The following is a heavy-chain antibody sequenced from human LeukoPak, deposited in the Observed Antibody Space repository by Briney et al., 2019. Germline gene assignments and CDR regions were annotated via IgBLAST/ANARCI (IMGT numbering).Heavy chain of an antibody. Sequence: SETLSLTCTVSGGSISSYYWSWIRQPPGKGLEWTGYIYYSGSTNYNPSLKSRVTISVGTSKNQFSLKLSSVTAADTAVYYCAREEGWGDYFDYWGQGTLVTVSS. CDR1: GGSISSYY. CDR3: AREEGWGDYFDY. J-gene: IGHJ4*02. V-gene: IGHV4-59*12. D-gene: IGHD3-10*01. CDR2: IYYSGST.